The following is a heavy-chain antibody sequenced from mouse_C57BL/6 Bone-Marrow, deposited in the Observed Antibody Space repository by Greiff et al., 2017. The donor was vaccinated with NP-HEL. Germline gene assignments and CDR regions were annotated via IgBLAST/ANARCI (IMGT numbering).Heavy chain of an antibody. Sequence: EVQLQQSGAELVRPGASVKLSCTASGFNIKDDYMHWVKQRPEQGLEWIGWIDPENGDTEYASKFQGKATITADPSSNTAYLQLSSLTSEDTAVYYCTTLYYGSSYRYFDVWGTGTTVTVSS. J-gene: IGHJ1*03. CDR1: GFNIKDDY. V-gene: IGHV14-4*01. CDR3: TTLYYGSSYRYFDV. D-gene: IGHD1-1*01. CDR2: IDPENGDT.